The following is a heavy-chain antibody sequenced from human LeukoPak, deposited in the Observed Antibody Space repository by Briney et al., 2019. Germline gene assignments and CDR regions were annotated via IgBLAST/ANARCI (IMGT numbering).Heavy chain of an antibody. CDR1: GFTFSNYA. J-gene: IGHJ4*02. V-gene: IGHV3-48*04. CDR2: ISSSSSAI. CDR3: ARRHGVDY. Sequence: GGSLRLSCAASGFTFSNYAMNWVRQAPGKGLEWVSYISSSSSAIYYADSVKGRFTISRDNAKNSLYLQMNSLRVEDTAVYYCARRHGVDYWGQGTLVTVSS. D-gene: IGHD4-17*01.